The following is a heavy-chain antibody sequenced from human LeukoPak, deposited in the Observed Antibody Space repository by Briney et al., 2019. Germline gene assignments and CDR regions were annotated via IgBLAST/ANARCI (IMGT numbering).Heavy chain of an antibody. CDR1: GGSISSSSYY. CDR2: IYYSGST. D-gene: IGHD1-26*01. Sequence: SETLSLACTVSGGSISSSSYYWGWIRQPPGKGLEWIGSIYYSGSTYYNPSLKSRVTISVDTSKNQFSLKLSSVTAADTAVYYCARFPRRSTWDYYYYGMDVWGQGTTVTVSS. CDR3: ARFPRRSTWDYYYYGMDV. V-gene: IGHV4-39*01. J-gene: IGHJ6*02.